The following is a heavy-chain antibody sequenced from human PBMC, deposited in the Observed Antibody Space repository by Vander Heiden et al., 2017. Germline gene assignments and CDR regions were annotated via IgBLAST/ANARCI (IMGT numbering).Heavy chain of an antibody. CDR2: ISPYNGNT. D-gene: IGHD3-16*02. J-gene: IGHJ5*02. Sequence: QVQLVQSGSEVKKAGASMRVSCKASGDDFTDLGISWVRQAHGQGLEWMGWISPYNGNTKYAQKFRGRLTMTTDTSTTTAYMELRTLTSDDTAVYYWARDGSYRGGWFDPWGQGTLLTVSS. V-gene: IGHV1-18*01. CDR1: GDDFTDLG. CDR3: ARDGSYRGGWFDP.